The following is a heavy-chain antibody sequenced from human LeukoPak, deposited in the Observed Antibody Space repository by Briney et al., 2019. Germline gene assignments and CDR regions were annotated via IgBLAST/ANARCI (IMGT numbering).Heavy chain of an antibody. CDR3: ARDGEPYSSSWYGVDV. D-gene: IGHD6-13*01. Sequence: ASVKVSCKASGYTFTSYYMHWVRQAPGQGLEWMGIINPSGGSTSYAQKFQGRVTMTRDTSTSTVYMELSSLRSEDTAVYYCARDGEPYSSSWYGVDVWGKGTTVTISS. V-gene: IGHV1-46*01. CDR1: GYTFTSYY. CDR2: INPSGGST. J-gene: IGHJ6*04.